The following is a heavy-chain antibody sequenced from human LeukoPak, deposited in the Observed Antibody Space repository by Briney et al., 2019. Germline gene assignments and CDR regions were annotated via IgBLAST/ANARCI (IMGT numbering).Heavy chain of an antibody. CDR1: GFTFSSYA. Sequence: PGGSLRLSCAASGFTFSSYAMSWVRQAPGKGLEWVSAISGSGGSTYYADSVKGQFTTSRDNSKNTLYLQMNSLRAEDTAVYYCAKAPYYYDSSGYYSASFDYWGQGTLVTVSS. J-gene: IGHJ4*02. CDR2: ISGSGGST. CDR3: AKAPYYYDSSGYYSASFDY. D-gene: IGHD3-22*01. V-gene: IGHV3-23*01.